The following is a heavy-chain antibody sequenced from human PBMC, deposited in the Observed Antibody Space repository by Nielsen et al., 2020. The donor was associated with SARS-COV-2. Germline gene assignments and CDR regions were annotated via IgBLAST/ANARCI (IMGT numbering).Heavy chain of an antibody. V-gene: IGHV1-69*13. CDR3: AREGEYYYDSSGYYIFDY. Sequence: SVKVSCKASGGTFSSYAISWVRQAPGQGLEWMGGIIPIFGTANYAQKFQGRVTITADEYTSTAYMELSSLRSEDTAVYYCAREGEYYYDSSGYYIFDYWGQGTLVTVSS. D-gene: IGHD3-22*01. CDR2: IIPIFGTA. J-gene: IGHJ4*02. CDR1: GGTFSSYA.